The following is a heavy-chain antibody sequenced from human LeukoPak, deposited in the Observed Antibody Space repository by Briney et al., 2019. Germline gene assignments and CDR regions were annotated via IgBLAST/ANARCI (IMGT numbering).Heavy chain of an antibody. CDR3: AMIVVGSYFDY. Sequence: ASVKVSCTASGYTFTSYYMHWVRQAPGQGLEWMGIINPSGGSTSYAQKFQGRVTMTRDTSTSTVYMELSSLRSEDTAVYYCAMIVVGSYFDYWGQGTLVTVSS. CDR1: GYTFTSYY. D-gene: IGHD3-22*01. V-gene: IGHV1-46*03. J-gene: IGHJ4*02. CDR2: INPSGGST.